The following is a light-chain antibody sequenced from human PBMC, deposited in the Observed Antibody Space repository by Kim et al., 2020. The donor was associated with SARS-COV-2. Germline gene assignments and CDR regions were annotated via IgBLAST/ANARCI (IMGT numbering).Light chain of an antibody. CDR1: GIGSKG. J-gene: IGLJ2*01. CDR2: YDS. CDR3: QVWDSSSDHRVV. V-gene: IGLV3-21*04. Sequence: PGKRARVSGGGKGIGSKGVHWYQQKSGQAPVLVIYYDSDRPSGIPERFSGSNSGNTATLTISRVEAGDEADYYCQVWDSSSDHRVVFGGGTQLTVL.